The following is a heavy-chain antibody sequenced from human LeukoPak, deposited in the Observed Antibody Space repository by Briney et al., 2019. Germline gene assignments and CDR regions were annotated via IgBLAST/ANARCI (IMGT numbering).Heavy chain of an antibody. J-gene: IGHJ4*02. D-gene: IGHD1-26*01. V-gene: IGHV4-39*07. CDR3: ARTTVVGAHFDY. Sequence: SETLSLTCTVSGGSISSYYWSWIRQPPGKGLEWIGSIYYSGSTYYNPSLKSRVTISVDTSKNQFSLKLSSVTAADTAVYYCARTTVVGAHFDYWGQGTLVTVSS. CDR1: GGSISSYY. CDR2: IYYSGST.